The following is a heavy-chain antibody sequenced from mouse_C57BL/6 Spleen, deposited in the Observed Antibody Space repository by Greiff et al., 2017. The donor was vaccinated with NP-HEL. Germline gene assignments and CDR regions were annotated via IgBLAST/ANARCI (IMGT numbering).Heavy chain of an antibody. V-gene: IGHV1-81*01. CDR1: GYTFTSYG. D-gene: IGHD2-4*01. CDR2: IYPRSGNT. CDR3: ARWGLRGDYYAMDY. J-gene: IGHJ4*01. Sequence: VQLQQSGAELARPGASVKLSCKASGYTFTSYGISWVKQRTGQGLEWIGEIYPRSGNTYYNEKFKGKATLTADKSSSTAYMELRSLTSEDSAVYFCARWGLRGDYYAMDYWGQGTSVTVSS.